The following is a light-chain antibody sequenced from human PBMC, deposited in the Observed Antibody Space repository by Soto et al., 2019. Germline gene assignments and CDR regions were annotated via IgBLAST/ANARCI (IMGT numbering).Light chain of an antibody. J-gene: IGKJ1*01. Sequence: DIVLTQSPGTLSLSPGERAALSCRASQSVSSSYLAWYQQKPGQAPRLLIYGASNRATGIADRFSGSGSGTDFTLTISRLEPEDFAVYYCQQYQNSPRTFGQGTKVEIK. CDR1: QSVSSSY. V-gene: IGKV3-20*01. CDR3: QQYQNSPRT. CDR2: GAS.